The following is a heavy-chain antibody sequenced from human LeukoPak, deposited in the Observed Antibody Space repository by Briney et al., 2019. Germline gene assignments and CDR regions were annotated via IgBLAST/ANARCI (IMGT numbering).Heavy chain of an antibody. CDR3: ARAVVTATLDY. CDR1: GGSFSGYY. Sequence: PSETLSLTCAVYGGSFSGYYWSWIRQPPGKGLEWIGEINHSGSTNYNPSLKSRVTISVDTSKNQFSLKLSSVTAADTAVYYCARAVVTATLDYWGQGTLVTVSS. J-gene: IGHJ4*02. CDR2: INHSGST. D-gene: IGHD2-21*02. V-gene: IGHV4-34*01.